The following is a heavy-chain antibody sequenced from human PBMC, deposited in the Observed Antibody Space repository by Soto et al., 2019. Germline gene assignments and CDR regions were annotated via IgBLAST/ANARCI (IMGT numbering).Heavy chain of an antibody. CDR3: AREGVAGRLTVYYVMDV. D-gene: IGHD6-19*01. V-gene: IGHV1-3*01. CDR2: ISSGNGNT. CDR1: GYTVTSYA. Sequence: QVQLVQSGAEVKKPGASVKVSCKAFGYTVTSYAMHWVRQAPGQRLEWMGWISSGNGNTKYSQKLQGRVTITRDTSASAAYMELSSLRSEDTAVYYCAREGVAGRLTVYYVMDVWGQGTTVTVSS. J-gene: IGHJ6*02.